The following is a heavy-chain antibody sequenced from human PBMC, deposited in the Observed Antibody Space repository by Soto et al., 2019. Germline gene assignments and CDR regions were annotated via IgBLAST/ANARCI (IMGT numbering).Heavy chain of an antibody. CDR3: AISSWYSIDF. J-gene: IGHJ4*02. Sequence: PSETLSLTCAVSSDSVSTSDWWSWVRQPPGKGLEWIGEIYHSGSTNYNPSLKSRVTISVDKSRNQFSLELNSVTAADTAVYYCAISSWYSIDFWVQGALVTVSS. CDR2: IYHSGST. CDR1: SDSVSTSDW. D-gene: IGHD6-13*01. V-gene: IGHV4-4*02.